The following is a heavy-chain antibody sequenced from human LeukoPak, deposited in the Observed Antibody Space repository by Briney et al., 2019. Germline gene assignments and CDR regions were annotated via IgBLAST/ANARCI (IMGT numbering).Heavy chain of an antibody. Sequence: PGGSLRLSCAASGFTFSNYAMSWVRQAPGKGLEWVAAMSESGSSTWYADSVKGRLTISRDNSKNTLFLQMNSLRAEDTAVYYCAKGNDYVWGSYRYLDYWGQGTLVTVSS. J-gene: IGHJ4*02. CDR3: AKGNDYVWGSYRYLDY. V-gene: IGHV3-23*01. CDR1: GFTFSNYA. CDR2: MSESGSST. D-gene: IGHD3-16*02.